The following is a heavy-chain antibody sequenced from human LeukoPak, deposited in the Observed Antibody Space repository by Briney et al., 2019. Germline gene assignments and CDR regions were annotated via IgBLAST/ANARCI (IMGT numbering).Heavy chain of an antibody. D-gene: IGHD3-10*01. Sequence: PGGSLRLSCAASGFTFSSYWMSWVRQAPGKGLEWVANIKQDGSEKYYVDSVKGRFTISRDNAKNSLYLQMNSLRAEDTAVYYCARLTRGVIPYFDYWGQGTLVTVSS. J-gene: IGHJ4*02. CDR3: ARLTRGVIPYFDY. CDR1: GFTFSSYW. V-gene: IGHV3-7*01. CDR2: IKQDGSEK.